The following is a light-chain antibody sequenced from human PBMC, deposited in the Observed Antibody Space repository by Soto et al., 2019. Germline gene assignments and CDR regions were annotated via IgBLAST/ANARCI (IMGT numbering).Light chain of an antibody. CDR3: MQTLESRT. Sequence: DVVMTQSPLSLPVTPGQPASISCRSSQSLVHSNGYTYFHWFLQKPGQSPQLLIYLGYNRAPGVPDRFSGTGSGTDFTLKISRVEAEDVGVYYCMQTLESRTFGQGTKVDIK. J-gene: IGKJ1*01. CDR2: LGY. V-gene: IGKV2-28*01. CDR1: QSLVHSNGYTY.